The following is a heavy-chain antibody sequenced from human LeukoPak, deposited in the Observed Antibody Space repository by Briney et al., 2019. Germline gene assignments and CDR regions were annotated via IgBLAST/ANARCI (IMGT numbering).Heavy chain of an antibody. CDR2: ISPYNGIT. J-gene: IGHJ5*02. CDR3: ARAGIVGCTPNWFDP. D-gene: IGHD1-26*01. V-gene: IGHV1-18*01. CDR1: GYTFTTYG. Sequence: ASVKVSCKASGYTFTTYGINWVRQAPGQGLEWMGWISPYNGITNYAQKLQGRVTVTTDTSTSTAYMELRSLRSDDTAMYYRARAGIVGCTPNWFDPWGQGTLVTVSS.